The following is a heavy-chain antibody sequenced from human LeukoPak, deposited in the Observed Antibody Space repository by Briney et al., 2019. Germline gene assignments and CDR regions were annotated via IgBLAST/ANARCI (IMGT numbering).Heavy chain of an antibody. CDR1: GGSISGGGFY. J-gene: IGHJ4*02. CDR2: IYHSGSGNT. D-gene: IGHD3-10*01. CDR3: ARDKRFGPRYFDF. Sequence: SETLSLTCTVSGGSISGGGFYWNWIRQTPGKGLEWIGYIYHSGSGNTNCNPSLKSRVTISADTSKNQFSLKLTSMTAADTAVYYCARDKRFGPRYFDFWGQGTLVTVSS. V-gene: IGHV4-61*08.